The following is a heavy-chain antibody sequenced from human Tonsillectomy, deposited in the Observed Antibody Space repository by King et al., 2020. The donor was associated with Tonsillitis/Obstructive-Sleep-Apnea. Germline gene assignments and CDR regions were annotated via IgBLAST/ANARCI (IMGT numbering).Heavy chain of an antibody. CDR1: GFTFSSYS. Sequence: VQLVESGGGLVKPGGSLRLSCAASGFTFSSYSMNWVRQAPGKGLEWVSSISSSSSYIYYADSLKGRFTISRDNAKNSLYLQRNSLRAEDTAVYFCARDLRTTVTTTDAFDVWGQGTVVTVSS. V-gene: IGHV3-21*01. J-gene: IGHJ3*01. D-gene: IGHD4-17*01. CDR2: ISSSSSYI. CDR3: ARDLRTTVTTTDAFDV.